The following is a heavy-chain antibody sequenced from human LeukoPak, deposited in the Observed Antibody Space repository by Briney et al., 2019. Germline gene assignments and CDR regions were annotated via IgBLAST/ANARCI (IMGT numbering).Heavy chain of an antibody. Sequence: ASVKVSCKTSGYTFTDYYMQWVRQAPGQGLEWMGWINPSDGDTKSARKFQGRVTMTRHTSISTAYLELSRLTSDDTAIYYCARDCSGADCYSGNAFDIWGQGTMVTVSS. CDR1: GYTFTDYY. D-gene: IGHD2-15*01. CDR2: INPSDGDT. J-gene: IGHJ3*02. V-gene: IGHV1-2*02. CDR3: ARDCSGADCYSGNAFDI.